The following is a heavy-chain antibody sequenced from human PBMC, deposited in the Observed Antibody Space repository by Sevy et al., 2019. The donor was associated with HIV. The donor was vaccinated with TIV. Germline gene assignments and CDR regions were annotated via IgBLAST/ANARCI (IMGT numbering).Heavy chain of an antibody. D-gene: IGHD3-3*01. V-gene: IGHV3-7*03. CDR3: ARDLTGGTIFGVFESEGYFDY. CDR2: IKQDGSEK. Sequence: GESLKISCAASGFTFSSYWMSWVRQAPGKGLEWVANIKQDGSEKYYVDSVKGRFTICRDNAKNSRYLQMNSLRAEDTAVYYCARDLTGGTIFGVFESEGYFDYWGQGTLVTVSS. J-gene: IGHJ4*02. CDR1: GFTFSSYW.